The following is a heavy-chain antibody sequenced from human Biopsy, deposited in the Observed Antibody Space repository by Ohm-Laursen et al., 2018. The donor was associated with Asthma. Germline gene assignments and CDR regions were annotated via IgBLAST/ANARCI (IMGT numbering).Heavy chain of an antibody. CDR1: GGTSSNFA. CDR3: ARCQVGYSSGWSLLLKKIYYSGMDV. V-gene: IGHV1-69*01. J-gene: IGHJ6*02. Sequence: GSSVYVSCKPPGGTSSNFAISWVRQAPGQGLEWLGGIMTVFGTTNYAQKFQGRVTITADESTSTAYMEVTSLRSEDTAIYYCARCQVGYSSGWSLLLKKIYYSGMDVWGQGTAVTVSS. CDR2: IMTVFGTT. D-gene: IGHD6-19*01.